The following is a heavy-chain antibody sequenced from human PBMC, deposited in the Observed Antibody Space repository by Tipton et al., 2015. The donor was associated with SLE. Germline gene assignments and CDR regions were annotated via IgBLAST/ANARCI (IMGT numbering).Heavy chain of an antibody. CDR2: TYYRSKWYN. Sequence: GLVKPSQTLSLTCAISGDSVSSNSASWNWLRQSPSGGLEWLGRTYYRSKWYNDYAISVKSRITINSDTSKNQFSLQLNSVSPEDTAVYYCAGESSSWSFDYCGQGTLVTVSS. D-gene: IGHD6-13*01. V-gene: IGHV6-1*01. CDR3: AGESSSWSFDY. CDR1: GDSVSSNSAS. J-gene: IGHJ4*02.